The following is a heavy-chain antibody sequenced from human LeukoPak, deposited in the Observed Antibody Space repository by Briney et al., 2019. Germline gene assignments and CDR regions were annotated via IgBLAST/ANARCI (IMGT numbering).Heavy chain of an antibody. Sequence: GGSLRLSCAASGFTFSSYAMHWVRQAPGKGLEWVAVISYDGSNKYYADSVKGRFTISRDNSKNTLYLQMNSLRAEDTAVYYCARSSAYYGSGSYTDAFDIWGQGTMVTVSS. J-gene: IGHJ3*02. V-gene: IGHV3-30-3*01. CDR2: ISYDGSNK. CDR1: GFTFSSYA. CDR3: ARSSAYYGSGSYTDAFDI. D-gene: IGHD3-10*01.